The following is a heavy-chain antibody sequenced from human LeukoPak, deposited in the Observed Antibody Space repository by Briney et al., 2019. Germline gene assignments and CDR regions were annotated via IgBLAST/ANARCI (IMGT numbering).Heavy chain of an antibody. CDR3: ARDRHNDILTGYLDY. J-gene: IGHJ4*02. CDR2: INAGNGNT. CDR1: GYTFTSYA. V-gene: IGHV1-3*01. Sequence: ASVKVSCKASGYTFTSYAMHWVRQAPGQRLEWMGWINAGNGNTKYSQKFQGRVTITRDTSANTAYMELSSLRSEDTAVYYCARDRHNDILTGYLDYWGQGTLVTVSS. D-gene: IGHD3-9*01.